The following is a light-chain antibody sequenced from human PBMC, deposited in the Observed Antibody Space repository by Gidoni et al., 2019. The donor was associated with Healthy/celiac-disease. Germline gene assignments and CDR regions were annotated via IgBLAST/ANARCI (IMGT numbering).Light chain of an antibody. V-gene: IGKV1-39*01. CDR2: AAS. CDR1: QSISSY. Sequence: DIQMTQSPSSRSASVGDRVTITCRASQSISSYLNWYQQKPGKAPKLLIYAASSLQSGVPSRFSGSGSGTDFPLTISSLQPEDFATYYFQQSYSTPWTFGQGTKVEIK. CDR3: QQSYSTPWT. J-gene: IGKJ1*01.